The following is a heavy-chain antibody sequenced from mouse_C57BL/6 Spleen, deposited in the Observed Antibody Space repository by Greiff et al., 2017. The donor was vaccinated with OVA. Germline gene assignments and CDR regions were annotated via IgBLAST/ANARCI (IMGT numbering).Heavy chain of an antibody. CDR1: GYTFTDYY. CDR3: ARYGDYAYFDY. Sequence: QVQLKQSGAELVRPGASVKLSCKASGYTFTDYYINWVKQRPGQGLEWIARIYPGSGNTYYNEKFKGKATLTVEKSSSTAYMQLSSLTSEDSAVYFCARYGDYAYFDYWGQGTTLTVSS. CDR2: IYPGSGNT. D-gene: IGHD2-4*01. J-gene: IGHJ2*01. V-gene: IGHV1-76*01.